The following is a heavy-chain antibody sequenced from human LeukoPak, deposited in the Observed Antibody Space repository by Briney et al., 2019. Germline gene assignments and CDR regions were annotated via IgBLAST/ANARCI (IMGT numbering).Heavy chain of an antibody. CDR3: ARAASYDFWSGYRSPGPIDY. D-gene: IGHD3-3*01. V-gene: IGHV4-34*01. CDR1: GGSFSGYY. CDR2: INHSGST. J-gene: IGHJ4*02. Sequence: SETLSLTCAVYGGSFSGYYWSWIRQPPGKGLEWIGEINHSGSTNYNPSLKSRVTISVATFKNQFSLKLSSVTAADTAVYYCARAASYDFWSGYRSPGPIDYWGQGTLVTVSS.